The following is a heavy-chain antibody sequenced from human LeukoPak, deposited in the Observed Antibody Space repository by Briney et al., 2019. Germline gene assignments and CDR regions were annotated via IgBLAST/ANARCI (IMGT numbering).Heavy chain of an antibody. CDR3: AREGPPPYYYYYMDV. J-gene: IGHJ6*03. Sequence: SETLSLTCTVSGGSISSYYWGWIRQPAGKGLEWIGRIYTSGSTNYNPSLKSRVTMSVDTSKNQFSLKLSSVTAADTAVHYCAREGPPPYYYYYMDVWGKGTTVTVSS. CDR1: GGSISSYY. V-gene: IGHV4-4*07. CDR2: IYTSGST.